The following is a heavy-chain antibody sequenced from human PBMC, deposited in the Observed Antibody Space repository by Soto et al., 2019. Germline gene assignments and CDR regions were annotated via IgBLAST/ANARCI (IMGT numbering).Heavy chain of an antibody. J-gene: IGHJ5*02. CDR3: AREVGAACDDPTEGFDL. CDR2: IIPIFGTA. D-gene: IGHD2-15*01. CDR1: GGTFSSYA. V-gene: IGHV1-69*06. Sequence: QVQLVQSGAEVKKPGSSVKVSCKASGGTFSSYAISWVRQAPGQGLEWMGGIIPIFGTANYAQKFQGRVTITADKSTRTAYMELGSLRSEDTAVYYWAREVGAACDDPTEGFDLWGHGTLVTVSS.